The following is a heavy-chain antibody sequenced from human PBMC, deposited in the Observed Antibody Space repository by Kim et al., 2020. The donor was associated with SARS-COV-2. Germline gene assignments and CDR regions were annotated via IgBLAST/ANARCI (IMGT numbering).Heavy chain of an antibody. V-gene: IGHV1-18*01. J-gene: IGHJ6*02. CDR2: ISAYNGNT. CDR1: GYTFTSYG. Sequence: ASVKVSCKASGYTFTSYGISWVRQAPGQGLEWMGWISAYNGNTNYAQKLQGRVTMTTDTSTSTAYMELRSLRSDDTAVYYCARDHSVCSSTSCYDYYYYGMDVWGQGTTVTVSS. CDR3: ARDHSVCSSTSCYDYYYYGMDV. D-gene: IGHD2-2*01.